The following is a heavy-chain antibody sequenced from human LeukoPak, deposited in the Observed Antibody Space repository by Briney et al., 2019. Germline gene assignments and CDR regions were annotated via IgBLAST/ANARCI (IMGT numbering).Heavy chain of an antibody. CDR3: ATLVVPAVVDAFDI. CDR1: GFTFSSYS. CDR2: ISSSSSYI. V-gene: IGHV3-21*01. D-gene: IGHD2-2*01. J-gene: IGHJ3*02. Sequence: PGGSLRLSCAASGFTFSSYSMNWVRQAPGKGLEWVSSISSSSSYIYYADSVKGRFTISRDNAKNSLYLQMNSLRAEDTAVYYCATLVVPAVVDAFDIWGQGTMVTVSS.